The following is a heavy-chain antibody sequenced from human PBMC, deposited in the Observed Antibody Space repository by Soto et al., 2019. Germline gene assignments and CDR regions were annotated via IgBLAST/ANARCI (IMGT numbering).Heavy chain of an antibody. CDR1: GFTFSSYA. CDR2: ISGSGGST. D-gene: IGHD3-22*01. CDR3: AKEYDYYDSSGPLGY. J-gene: IGHJ4*02. Sequence: PGGSLRLSCAAFGFTFSSYAMSWVRQAPGKGLEWVSAISGSGGSTYYADSVKGRFTISRDNSKNTLYLQMNSLRAEDTAVYYCAKEYDYYDSSGPLGYWGQGTLVTVSS. V-gene: IGHV3-23*01.